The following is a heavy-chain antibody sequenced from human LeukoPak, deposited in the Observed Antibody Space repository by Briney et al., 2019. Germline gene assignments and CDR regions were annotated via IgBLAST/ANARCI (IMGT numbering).Heavy chain of an antibody. CDR3: ARDNSGAYGD. D-gene: IGHD4-17*01. CDR2: IGNSGTTI. CDR1: GFTFSDYY. Sequence: GGSLRLSCAASGFTFSDYYMMWIRQAPGKGLEWVSYIGNSGTTIYYADSVKGRFTISRDNAKNSLYLQMNSLRAEDTAVYYCARDNSGAYGDSGQGTLVTVSS. J-gene: IGHJ4*02. V-gene: IGHV3-11*01.